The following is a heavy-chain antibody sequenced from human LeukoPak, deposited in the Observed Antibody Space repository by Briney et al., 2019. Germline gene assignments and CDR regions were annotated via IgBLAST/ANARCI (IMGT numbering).Heavy chain of an antibody. CDR2: ISGSGGST. V-gene: IGHV3-23*01. Sequence: GGSLRLSCAASGFTFSRYAMSWVRQAPGKGLEWVSAISGSGGSTYYADSVKGRFTISRDNSKNTLYLQMNSLRAEDTAVYYCAKDWTSGSYPSFDYWGQGTLVTVSS. CDR3: AKDWTSGSYPSFDY. J-gene: IGHJ4*02. D-gene: IGHD1-26*01. CDR1: GFTFSRYA.